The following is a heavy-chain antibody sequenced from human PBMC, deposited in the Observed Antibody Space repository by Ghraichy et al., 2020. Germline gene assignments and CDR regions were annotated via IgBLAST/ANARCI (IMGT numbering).Heavy chain of an antibody. V-gene: IGHV3-23*01. J-gene: IGHJ4*02. CDR1: GFTFSSYA. CDR2: ISGSGGST. CDR3: AGVRCSGCSCYHYLDADYFDY. D-gene: IGHD2-15*01. Sequence: GGSLRLSCAASGFTFSSYAMSWVRQAPGKGLEWVSAISGSGGSTYYADSVKGRFTISRDNSKNTLYLQMNSLRAEDTAVYYCAGVRCSGCSCYHYLDADYFDYWGQGTLVTVSS.